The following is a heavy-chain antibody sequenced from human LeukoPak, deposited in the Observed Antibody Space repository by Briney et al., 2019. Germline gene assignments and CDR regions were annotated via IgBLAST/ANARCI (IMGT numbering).Heavy chain of an antibody. V-gene: IGHV4-34*01. Sequence: SETLSLTCAVYGGSFSGYYWSWIRQPPGKGLEWIGEINHSGSTNYNPSLKSRVTISVDTSKNQFPLKLSSVTAADTAVYYCARVGGDYWGQGTLVTVSS. J-gene: IGHJ4*02. CDR1: GGSFSGYY. CDR3: ARVGGDY. CDR2: INHSGST.